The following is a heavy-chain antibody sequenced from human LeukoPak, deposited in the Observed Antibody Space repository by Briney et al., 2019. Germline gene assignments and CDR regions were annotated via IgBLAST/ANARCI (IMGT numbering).Heavy chain of an antibody. J-gene: IGHJ4*02. Sequence: ASVKVSCKVSGYTLTELSIHWVRQAPGKGLEWMGGFDPEDGETIYAQKFQGRVTMTRNTSISTAYLGLSSLRSEDTAMYYCARGPPNWGPDFWGQGTLITVSS. V-gene: IGHV1-24*01. CDR1: GYTLTELS. CDR3: ARGPPNWGPDF. D-gene: IGHD7-27*01. CDR2: FDPEDGET.